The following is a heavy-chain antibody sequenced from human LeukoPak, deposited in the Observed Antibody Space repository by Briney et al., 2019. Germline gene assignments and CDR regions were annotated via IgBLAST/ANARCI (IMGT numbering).Heavy chain of an antibody. CDR2: ISSSGSTI. Sequence: GGSLRLSCAASGFTFSDYYMSWIRQAPGKGLEWVSYISSSGSTIYYADSVKGRFTISRDNAKNSLYLQMNSLRAEDTAVYYCARLELFYYYYMDVWGKGTAVTVSS. J-gene: IGHJ6*03. V-gene: IGHV3-11*04. D-gene: IGHD1-26*01. CDR3: ARLELFYYYYMDV. CDR1: GFTFSDYY.